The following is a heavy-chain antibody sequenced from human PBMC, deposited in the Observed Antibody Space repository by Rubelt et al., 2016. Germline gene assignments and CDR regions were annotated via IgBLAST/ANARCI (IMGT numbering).Heavy chain of an antibody. Sequence: QLQLQESGPGLVKPSETLSLTCTVSGGSISSYYWSWIRQPPGKGLEWIGYIYYSGSTNYNPSLKSRVTISVDTSKNQFSLKLSSVTAADTAVYYCARGGSTSCYECYYYYYGMDVWGQGTTVTVSS. CDR2: IYYSGST. CDR1: GGSISSYY. D-gene: IGHD2-2*01. J-gene: IGHJ6*02. CDR3: ARGGSTSCYECYYYYYGMDV. V-gene: IGHV4-59*01.